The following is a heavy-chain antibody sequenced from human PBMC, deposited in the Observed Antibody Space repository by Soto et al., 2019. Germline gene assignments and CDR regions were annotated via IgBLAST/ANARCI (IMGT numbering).Heavy chain of an antibody. CDR3: ARLGGYYQAFDQ. CDR2: IYYSGST. D-gene: IGHD3-22*01. V-gene: IGHV4-59*08. J-gene: IGHJ4*02. Sequence: SETLSLTCTVSGGSISGYYWSWFRQPPGKGLEWNGYIYYSGSTTYTPSLKSRVTITVDTSKNQFSLRLNFVTAADTAVYYCARLGGYYQAFDQWGQGSLVTVS. CDR1: GGSISGYY.